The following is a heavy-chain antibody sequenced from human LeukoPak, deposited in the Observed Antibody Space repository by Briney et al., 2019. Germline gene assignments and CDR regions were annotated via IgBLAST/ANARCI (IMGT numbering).Heavy chain of an antibody. D-gene: IGHD6-13*01. J-gene: IGHJ4*02. V-gene: IGHV1-69*01. Sequence: SVKVSCKASGGTFSSYVISWVRQAPGQGLEWMGGIIPIFGTANYAQKFQGRVTITADESTSTAYMELSSLRSEDTAVYYRASYSGYDPYSSSWYSYDYWGQGTLVTVSS. CDR2: IIPIFGTA. CDR3: ASYSGYDPYSSSWYSYDY. CDR1: GGTFSSYV.